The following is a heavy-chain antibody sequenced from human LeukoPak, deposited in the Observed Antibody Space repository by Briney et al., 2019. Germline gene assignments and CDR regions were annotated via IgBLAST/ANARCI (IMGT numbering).Heavy chain of an antibody. CDR3: AGTELGYCAVTGCPLES. Sequence: SETLSLTCTVSGGSISSFYWSWIRQPPGKGLEWIGYIYYSGSTSYNPSLKSRVTMSVDTSKSQFSLNLRSVTAADTALYFCAGTELGYCAVTGCPLESWGQGTLVTVSS. J-gene: IGHJ4*02. CDR1: GGSISSFY. V-gene: IGHV4-59*01. D-gene: IGHD2-15*01. CDR2: IYYSGST.